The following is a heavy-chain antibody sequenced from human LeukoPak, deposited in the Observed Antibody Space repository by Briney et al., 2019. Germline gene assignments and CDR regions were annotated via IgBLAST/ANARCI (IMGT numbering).Heavy chain of an antibody. CDR3: ARAPPSDFWSPYGMDV. V-gene: IGHV3-66*01. CDR1: GFPFDNYG. Sequence: GGSLRLSCAASGFPFDNYGMAWVRQAPGKGLEWVSVIYSGGGTYYADSVKGRFTISRDNSKNTLYLQMNSLRAEDTAVYYCARAPPSDFWSPYGMDVWGQGTTVTVSS. CDR2: IYSGGGT. D-gene: IGHD3-3*01. J-gene: IGHJ6*02.